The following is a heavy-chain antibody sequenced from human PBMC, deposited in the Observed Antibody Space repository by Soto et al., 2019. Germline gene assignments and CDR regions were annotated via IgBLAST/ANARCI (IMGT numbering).Heavy chain of an antibody. D-gene: IGHD3-3*01. Sequence: SETLSLTCAVYGGSFSGYYWSWIRQPPGKGLEWIGEINHSGSTNYNPSLKSRVTISVDTSKNQFSLKLSSVTAADTAVYYCARGGIWSGYYFDYWGQGTLVTVSS. CDR2: INHSGST. CDR1: GGSFSGYY. CDR3: ARGGIWSGYYFDY. V-gene: IGHV4-34*01. J-gene: IGHJ4*02.